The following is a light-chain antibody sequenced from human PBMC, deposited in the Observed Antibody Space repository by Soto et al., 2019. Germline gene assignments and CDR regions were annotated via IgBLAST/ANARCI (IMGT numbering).Light chain of an antibody. CDR1: QSVSSN. V-gene: IGKV3-15*01. CDR2: GAS. Sequence: IVMTQSPATLSVSPGERATLSCRASQSVSSNLAWYQQKPGQAPRLLIYGASTRATGIPARFSGSGSGTEFTLTISSLQSEDFAVYYCQQYNNWFRTFGQGTKVDIK. CDR3: QQYNNWFRT. J-gene: IGKJ1*01.